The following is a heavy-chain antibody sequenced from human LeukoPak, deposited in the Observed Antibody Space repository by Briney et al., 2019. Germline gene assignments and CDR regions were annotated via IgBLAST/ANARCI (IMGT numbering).Heavy chain of an antibody. CDR2: ISASGGST. V-gene: IGHV3-23*01. J-gene: IGHJ5*02. D-gene: IGHD3-10*01. CDR3: AKDTYGSGSNGWFDP. Sequence: GGSLRLSCAASGFTFSSYAMSWVRQAPGKGLEWVSAISASGGSTYYADSVKGRFTISRDNSKNTLYLQMNSLRAEDTAVYYCAKDTYGSGSNGWFDPWGQGTLVTVSS. CDR1: GFTFSSYA.